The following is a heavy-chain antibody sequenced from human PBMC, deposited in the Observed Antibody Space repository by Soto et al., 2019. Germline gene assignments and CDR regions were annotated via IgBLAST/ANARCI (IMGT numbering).Heavy chain of an antibody. CDR3: ARLRSAYDYVWGSWEDWFDP. V-gene: IGHV4-34*01. Sequence: QVQLQQWGAGLLKPSETLSLTCAVYGGSFSGYYWSWIRQPPGKGLEWIGEINHSGSTNYNPSLKSRVTISVDTSKNQFSLKLSSVTAADTAVYYCARLRSAYDYVWGSWEDWFDPWGQGTLVTVSS. CDR2: INHSGST. J-gene: IGHJ5*02. CDR1: GGSFSGYY. D-gene: IGHD3-16*01.